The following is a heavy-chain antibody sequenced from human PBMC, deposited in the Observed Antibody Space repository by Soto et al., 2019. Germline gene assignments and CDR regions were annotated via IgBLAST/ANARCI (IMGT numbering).Heavy chain of an antibody. Sequence: GGSLRLSCAASGFTFSSYAMSWVRQAPGKGLEWVSAISGSGGSTYYADSVKGRFTISRDNSKNTLYLQMNSLRAEDTAVYYCATHCSSTSCYTDYWGQGTLVTVSS. CDR3: ATHCSSTSCYTDY. V-gene: IGHV3-23*01. J-gene: IGHJ4*02. CDR1: GFTFSSYA. CDR2: ISGSGGST. D-gene: IGHD2-2*02.